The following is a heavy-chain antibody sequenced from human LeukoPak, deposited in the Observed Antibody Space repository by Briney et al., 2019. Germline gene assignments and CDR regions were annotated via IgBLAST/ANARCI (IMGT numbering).Heavy chain of an antibody. CDR2: IYHSGST. J-gene: IGHJ4*02. Sequence: SETLSLTCTVSGGSISSGGYYWRWIRQPPGKGLEWIGYIYHSGSTYYNPSLKSRVTSVDRSKNQFSLKLSSVTAADTAVYYCARIGWFGDFTPDYWGQGTLVTVSS. CDR1: GGSISSGGYY. D-gene: IGHD3-10*01. CDR3: ARIGWFGDFTPDY. V-gene: IGHV4-30-2*01.